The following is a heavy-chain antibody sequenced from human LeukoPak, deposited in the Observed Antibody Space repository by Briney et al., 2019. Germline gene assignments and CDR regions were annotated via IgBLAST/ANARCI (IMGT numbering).Heavy chain of an antibody. Sequence: SETLSLTCTVSGGSISSSSYYWGWIRQPPGKGLEWIGSIYYSGSTNYNPSLKSRVTISVDTSKNQFSLRLSSVTAADTAVYYCARVSGYDWESFYDYWGQGTLVTVSS. J-gene: IGHJ4*02. CDR1: GGSISSSSYY. CDR3: ARVSGYDWESFYDY. D-gene: IGHD5-12*01. V-gene: IGHV4-39*07. CDR2: IYYSGST.